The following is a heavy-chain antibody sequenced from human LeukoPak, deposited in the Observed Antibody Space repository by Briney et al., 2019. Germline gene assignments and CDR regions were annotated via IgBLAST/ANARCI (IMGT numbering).Heavy chain of an antibody. V-gene: IGHV1-2*02. D-gene: IGHD5-12*01. J-gene: IGHJ4*02. CDR3: ARAYSGFEAFDY. CDR2: IIPNSGGT. CDR1: GYTFTGYY. Sequence: ASVKVSCKASGYTFTGYYMHWVRQAPGQGLEWMGWIIPNSGGTNYAQKFQGRVTMTRDTSISTAYMELSSLRSDDTAVYYCARAYSGFEAFDYWGQGTLVTVSS.